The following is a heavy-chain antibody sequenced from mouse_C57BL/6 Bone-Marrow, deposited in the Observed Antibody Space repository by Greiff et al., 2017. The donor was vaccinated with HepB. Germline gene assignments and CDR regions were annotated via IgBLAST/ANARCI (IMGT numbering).Heavy chain of an antibody. V-gene: IGHV1-63*01. CDR1: GYTFTNYW. J-gene: IGHJ3*01. CDR2: IYPGGGYT. Sequence: QVQLKESGAELVRPGTSVKMSCKASGYTFTNYWIGWAKQRSGHGLEWIGVIYPGGGYTNYNEKFKGKATLTADKSSSTAYIQFSSLTSEDSTIYYCARSGYYGGSGWFAYWGQGTLVTVSA. D-gene: IGHD1-1*01. CDR3: ARSGYYGGSGWFAY.